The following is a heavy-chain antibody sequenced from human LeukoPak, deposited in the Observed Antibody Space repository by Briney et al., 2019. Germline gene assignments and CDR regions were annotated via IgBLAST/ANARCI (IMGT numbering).Heavy chain of an antibody. V-gene: IGHV1-3*01. CDR2: INAGNGNT. Sequence: ASVKVSCKASGYTFTSYALHWVRQAPGQRLEWMGWINAGNGNTKYSQKFQGRVTIARDTSASTAYMELSSLRSEDTAVYYCARGYYYDSSGYGGWGQGTLVTVSS. CDR1: GYTFTSYA. CDR3: ARGYYYDSSGYGG. J-gene: IGHJ4*02. D-gene: IGHD3-22*01.